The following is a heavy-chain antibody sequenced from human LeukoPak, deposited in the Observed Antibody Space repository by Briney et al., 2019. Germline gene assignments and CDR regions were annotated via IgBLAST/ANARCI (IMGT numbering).Heavy chain of an antibody. J-gene: IGHJ4*02. CDR2: ISSSSSTI. CDR3: ARESGSSGYYGLRDFDY. V-gene: IGHV3-48*01. Sequence: PGGSLRLSCAASGFTFSSYSMDWVRQAPGKGLEWVSYISSSSSTIYYADSVKGRFTISRDNAKNSLYLQMNSLRAEDTAVYYCARESGSSGYYGLRDFDYWGQGTLVTVSS. CDR1: GFTFSSYS. D-gene: IGHD3-22*01.